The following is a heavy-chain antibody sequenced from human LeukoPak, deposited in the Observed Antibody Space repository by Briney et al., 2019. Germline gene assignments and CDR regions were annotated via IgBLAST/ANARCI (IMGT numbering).Heavy chain of an antibody. Sequence: GGSLRLSCAASGFTFSSYWMSWVRQAPGKGLEWVANIKQDGSEKYYVDSVKGRFTISRDNAKNSLYLQMNSLRAEDTAVHYCARDGESYGSLYYYYYYYMDVWGKGTTVTVSS. J-gene: IGHJ6*03. V-gene: IGHV3-7*01. D-gene: IGHD5-18*01. CDR2: IKQDGSEK. CDR3: ARDGESYGSLYYYYYYYMDV. CDR1: GFTFSSYW.